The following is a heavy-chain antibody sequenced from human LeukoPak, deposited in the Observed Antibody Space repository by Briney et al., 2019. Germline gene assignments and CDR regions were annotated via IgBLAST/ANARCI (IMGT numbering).Heavy chain of an antibody. CDR3: ARAPKHTISWYYFDY. V-gene: IGHV4-31*02. D-gene: IGHD2-2*01. CDR2: NYYSGNT. J-gene: IGHJ4*02. Sequence: PSQTLSLTCTVSGGSISSADYYWSWIRQHPGRGLEWIGYNYYSGNTYYNPSLKSRLTISVDTSKNQFSLKLSSVTAADTAVYYCARAPKHTISWYYFDYWGEGTLVSVSS. CDR1: GGSISSADYY.